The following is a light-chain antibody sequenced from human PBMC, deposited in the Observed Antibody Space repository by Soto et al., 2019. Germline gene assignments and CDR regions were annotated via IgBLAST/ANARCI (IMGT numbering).Light chain of an antibody. V-gene: IGKV3-15*01. CDR1: QSVSND. Sequence: EIVMTQSPATLSVSQGERATLSCRASQSVSNDLAWYQQKPGQAPRLLIYAASNRATDIPAKFSGSGSGTEFTLTISRMQSEDCAVYYCQQDKTWPLAFAPGTKGDIK. CDR2: AAS. J-gene: IGKJ3*01. CDR3: QQDKTWPLA.